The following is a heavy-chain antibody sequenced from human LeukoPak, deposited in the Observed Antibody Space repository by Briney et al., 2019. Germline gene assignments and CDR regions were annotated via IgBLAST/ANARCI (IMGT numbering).Heavy chain of an antibody. CDR3: ATYASMISGEGAFDI. J-gene: IGHJ3*02. CDR1: GFIVSTNY. V-gene: IGHV3-53*01. CDR2: IYAGGQT. Sequence: PGGSLRLSCVASGFIVSTNYMAWVRQAPGKGLEWVSVIYAGGQTYYADSVRGRFTISRDISENTLNLQLTSLSAEDTAVYYCATYASMISGEGAFDIWGQGTMVTVSS. D-gene: IGHD3-22*01.